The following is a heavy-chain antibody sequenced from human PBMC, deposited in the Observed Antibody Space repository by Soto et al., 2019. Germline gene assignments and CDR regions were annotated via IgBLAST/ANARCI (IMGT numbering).Heavy chain of an antibody. J-gene: IGHJ4*02. CDR1: GGSISSGGYY. Sequence: QVQLQESGPGLVKPSQTLSLTCTVSGGSISSGGYYWSWIRQHPGKGLEWIGYIYYSGSTYYNPSLKSRVTISVDTSKNQFSLKLSSVTAADTAVYYCARYPVLEDGYNLIPRYYFDHWGQGTLVTVSS. CDR3: ARYPVLEDGYNLIPRYYFDH. D-gene: IGHD5-12*01. CDR2: IYYSGST. V-gene: IGHV4-31*03.